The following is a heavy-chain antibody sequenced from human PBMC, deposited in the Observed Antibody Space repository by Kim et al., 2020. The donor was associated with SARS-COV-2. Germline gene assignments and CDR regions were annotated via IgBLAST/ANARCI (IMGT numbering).Heavy chain of an antibody. CDR2: ITPGGNGI. V-gene: IGHV3-74*01. J-gene: IGHJ4*01. CDR3: TNDTPGLGEY. CDR1: GFPLSSHR. D-gene: IGHD3-10*01. Sequence: GGSLRLSCKASGFPLSSHRMHWVRQSPGKGLMWVSGITPGGNGINYAESVKGRFTMSRDNVKNTVSLQMDSLRVEDTAIYYCTNDTPGLGEYWGQGTQVTVSS.